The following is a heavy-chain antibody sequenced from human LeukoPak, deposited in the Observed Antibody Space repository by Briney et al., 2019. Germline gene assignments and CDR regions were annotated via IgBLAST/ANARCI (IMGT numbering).Heavy chain of an antibody. CDR3: AKSYGSGSYYGDIDY. J-gene: IGHJ4*02. Sequence: GGSLRLSCAASGFTFDDYAMHWVRQAPGTGLEWVSGISWNSGSIGYADSVKGRFTISRDNAKNSLYLQMNSLRAEDTALYYCAKSYGSGSYYGDIDYWGQGTLVTVSS. CDR1: GFTFDDYA. D-gene: IGHD3-10*01. V-gene: IGHV3-9*01. CDR2: ISWNSGSI.